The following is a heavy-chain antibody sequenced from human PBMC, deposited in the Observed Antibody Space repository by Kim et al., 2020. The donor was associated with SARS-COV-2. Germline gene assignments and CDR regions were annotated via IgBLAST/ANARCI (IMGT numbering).Heavy chain of an antibody. V-gene: IGHV4-34*01. CDR1: GGSFSDYF. Sequence: SETLSLTCAVYGGSFSDYFWSWIRQPPGKGLEWIGEIDHSGSTYYSPSLKSRVTISVDTSKKHFSLKLNSVTAADTAVYYCARVWTPLSCYHWCQGTLVT. D-gene: IGHD2-15*01. CDR3: ARVWTPLSCYH. CDR2: IDHSGST. J-gene: IGHJ4*02.